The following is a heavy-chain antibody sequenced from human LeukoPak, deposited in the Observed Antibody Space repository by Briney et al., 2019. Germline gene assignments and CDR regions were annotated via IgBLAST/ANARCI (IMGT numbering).Heavy chain of an antibody. D-gene: IGHD6-19*01. CDR1: GGSISSYY. J-gene: IGHJ4*02. CDR3: ARRGSGWYYFDY. CDR2: NSGST. Sequence: SETLSLTCTVSGGSISSYYWGWIRQPPGKGLEWIGSNSGSTYYNPSLKSRVTISVDTSKNQFSLKLSSVTAADTAVYYCARRGSGWYYFDYWGQGTLVTVSS. V-gene: IGHV4-39*01.